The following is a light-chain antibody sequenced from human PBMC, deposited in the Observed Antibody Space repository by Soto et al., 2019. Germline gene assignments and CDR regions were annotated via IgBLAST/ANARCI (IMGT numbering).Light chain of an antibody. CDR1: QSVSTN. CDR2: GAS. CDR3: TQYYKWPRT. Sequence: ETVMTQSAATLSVSPGERATLSCRASQSVSTNLAWYQQKPGQAPRVLIYGASTRVTGIPARFSGSGSGTAFALAISSLQSEDGAVYYCTQYYKWPRTFGQGTKVEIK. J-gene: IGKJ1*01. V-gene: IGKV3-15*01.